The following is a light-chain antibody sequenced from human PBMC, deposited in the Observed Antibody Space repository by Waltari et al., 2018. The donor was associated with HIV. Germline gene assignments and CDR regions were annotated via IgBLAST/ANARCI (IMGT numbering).Light chain of an antibody. CDR1: RTIRTY. J-gene: IGKJ1*01. CDR3: EQSYDFPRT. Sequence: DIQMTQSPSSLSASVGESVTFTCRSSRTIRTYLNWYQQTLGRPPRLLIFSASSLQSGVSSRFTGGGSGTEFTLTINKLQPEDFATYYCEQSYDFPRTFGQGTTVG. CDR2: SAS. V-gene: IGKV1-39*01.